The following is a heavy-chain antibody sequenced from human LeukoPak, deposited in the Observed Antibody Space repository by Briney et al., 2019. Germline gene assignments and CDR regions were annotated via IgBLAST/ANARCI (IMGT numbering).Heavy chain of an antibody. V-gene: IGHV3-11*01. Sequence: GGSLRLSCAASGFTFSAYHMSRIRQAPGKGLEWVSYISSSGSTIYYADSVKGRFTISRDNAKNSLYLQMNSLRAEDTAVYYCAQIAVVKNAFDIWGQGTMVTVSS. CDR2: ISSSGSTI. CDR1: GFTFSAYH. J-gene: IGHJ3*02. CDR3: AQIAVVKNAFDI. D-gene: IGHD4-23*01.